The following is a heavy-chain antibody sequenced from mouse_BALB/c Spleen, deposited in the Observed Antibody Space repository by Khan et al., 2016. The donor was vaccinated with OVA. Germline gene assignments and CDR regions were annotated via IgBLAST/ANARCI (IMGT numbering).Heavy chain of an antibody. V-gene: IGHV1-18*01. Sequence: VQLQQSGPDLVKPGASVKISCKTSGYSFTGYYIHWVKQSPGKSLEWIGRVNPNNGGTTYNQKVKGKAILTVEKSSSTAYMELRSRTSEDSAVYYCGRISIITVEGFAYWGQGTLVTVSA. D-gene: IGHD1-1*01. CDR3: GRISIITVEGFAY. CDR2: VNPNNGGT. J-gene: IGHJ3*01. CDR1: GYSFTGYY.